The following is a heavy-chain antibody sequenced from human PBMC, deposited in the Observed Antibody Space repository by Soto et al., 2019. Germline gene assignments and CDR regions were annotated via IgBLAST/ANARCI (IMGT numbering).Heavy chain of an antibody. V-gene: IGHV6-1*01. Sequence: SQTLSLPCAISGDSVSSNSAAWTWIRQSPSRGLEWLGRTYYRSKWYNDYAVSVKRRITINPDTSKNQFSLQLNSVTPEDTAVYYCARGRYYYDSSGLYYFDYWGQGTLVTVSS. CDR2: TYYRSKWYN. CDR1: GDSVSSNSAA. D-gene: IGHD3-22*01. CDR3: ARGRYYYDSSGLYYFDY. J-gene: IGHJ4*02.